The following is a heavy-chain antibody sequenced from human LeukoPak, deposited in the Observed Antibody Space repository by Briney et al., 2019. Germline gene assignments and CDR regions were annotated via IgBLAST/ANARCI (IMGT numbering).Heavy chain of an antibody. Sequence: ASVKVSCKASGYTFTSYDINWVRQATGQGLEWMGWMNPNSGNTGYAQKFQGRVTMTRNTSISTAYMELSSLRSEDTAVYYCARNHDYSNYEALDYWGQGTLVTVSS. CDR2: MNPNSGNT. V-gene: IGHV1-8*01. J-gene: IGHJ4*02. D-gene: IGHD4-11*01. CDR1: GYTFTSYD. CDR3: ARNHDYSNYEALDY.